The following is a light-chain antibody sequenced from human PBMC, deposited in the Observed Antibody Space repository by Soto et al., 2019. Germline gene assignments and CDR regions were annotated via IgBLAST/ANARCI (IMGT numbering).Light chain of an antibody. CDR3: QQYNIWPFT. CDR2: AAS. Sequence: EIVMTQSPATLSVSPGERATLSCRASQSVSSNLAWYQQKPGQAPRLLIYAASTRATGVPARFSGSGSGTELTLTISSQQSEDFAVYYCQQYNIWPFTFGPGTKVDIK. V-gene: IGKV3-15*01. CDR1: QSVSSN. J-gene: IGKJ3*01.